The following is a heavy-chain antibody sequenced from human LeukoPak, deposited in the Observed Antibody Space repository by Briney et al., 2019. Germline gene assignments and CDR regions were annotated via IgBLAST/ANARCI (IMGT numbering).Heavy chain of an antibody. D-gene: IGHD6-19*01. CDR3: ASRSSGRFDY. CDR1: GDSISSSNW. J-gene: IGHJ4*02. CDR2: IYHSGST. V-gene: IGHV4-4*02. Sequence: PSGTLSLTCALSGDSISSSNWWNWIRQPPGKGLEWIGEIYHSGSTHYNPSLKSRITISVDKSKNQFSLKLSSVTAADTAVYYCASRSSGRFDYWGQGTLVTVSS.